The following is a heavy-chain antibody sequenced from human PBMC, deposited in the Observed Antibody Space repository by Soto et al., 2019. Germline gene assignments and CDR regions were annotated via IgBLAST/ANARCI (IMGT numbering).Heavy chain of an antibody. Sequence: ASVKVSCKASGYTFTSYAMHWVRQAPGQRLEWMGWINTGNGNTKYSQKFQARDTITRDTSASTAYMELSSLRSDDTAVYYCARAQGGSSGSFYYYGMDVWGHGTMVTVSS. D-gene: IGHD6-19*01. CDR3: ARAQGGSSGSFYYYGMDV. CDR2: INTGNGNT. CDR1: GYTFTSYA. J-gene: IGHJ6*02. V-gene: IGHV1-3*04.